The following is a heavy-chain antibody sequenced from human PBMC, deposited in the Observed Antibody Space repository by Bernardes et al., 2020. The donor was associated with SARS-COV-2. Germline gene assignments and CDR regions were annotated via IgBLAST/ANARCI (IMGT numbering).Heavy chain of an antibody. CDR3: ARDLVREVTGTHYGMDV. D-gene: IGHD1-20*01. V-gene: IGHV3-33*01. J-gene: IGHJ6*02. Sequence: GGALRLSCAASGFTFSSSGMHWVRQAPGKGLEWVAVIWYDGSNKYYADSVKGRFTISRDNSKNTLYLQMNSLRAEDTAVYYCARDLVREVTGTHYGMDVWGQGTTVTGSS. CDR1: GFTFSSSG. CDR2: IWYDGSNK.